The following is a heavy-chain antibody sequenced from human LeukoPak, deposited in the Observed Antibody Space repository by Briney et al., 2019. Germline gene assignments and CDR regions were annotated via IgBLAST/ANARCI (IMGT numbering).Heavy chain of an antibody. Sequence: SETLSLTCAVYGGSFSGYYWSWIRQPPGKGLEWIGEINHSGSTNYNPSLKSRVTISVDTSKNQFSLKLSSVTAADTAVYYCARGRIAARPNYYYIDVWGKGTTVTVSS. CDR2: INHSGST. J-gene: IGHJ6*03. CDR1: GGSFSGYY. CDR3: ARGRIAARPNYYYIDV. D-gene: IGHD6-6*01. V-gene: IGHV4-34*01.